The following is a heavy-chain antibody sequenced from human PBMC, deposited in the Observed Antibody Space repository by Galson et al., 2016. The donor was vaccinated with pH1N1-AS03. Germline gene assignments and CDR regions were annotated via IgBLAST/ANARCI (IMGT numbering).Heavy chain of an antibody. CDR1: GGIFRNFA. D-gene: IGHD5-18*01. J-gene: IGHJ4*02. V-gene: IGHV1-69*13. CDR2: IIAIFGTT. Sequence: SVKVSCKASGGIFRNFAISWVRQAPGQGLEWMGGIIAIFGTTNYAQRFQGRVTITADESTTTAYMELSSLRSDDTAVYYFAKDRAYTFEGRFDSWGQGTVVTVSS. CDR3: AKDRAYTFEGRFDS.